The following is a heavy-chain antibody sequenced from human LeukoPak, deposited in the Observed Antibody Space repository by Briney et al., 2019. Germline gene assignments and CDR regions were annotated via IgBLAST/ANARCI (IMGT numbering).Heavy chain of an antibody. CDR3: ARSSGLKQSLFAFDI. V-gene: IGHV4-4*02. D-gene: IGHD6-19*01. Sequence: SETLSLTCAVSGGSISSSNWWSWVRQPPGKGLEWIGEIYHSGSTNYNPSLKSRVTISVDTSKNQFSLKLSSVTAADTAVYHCARSSGLKQSLFAFDIWGHGTMGAVSS. CDR2: IYHSGST. CDR1: GGSISSSNW. J-gene: IGHJ3*02.